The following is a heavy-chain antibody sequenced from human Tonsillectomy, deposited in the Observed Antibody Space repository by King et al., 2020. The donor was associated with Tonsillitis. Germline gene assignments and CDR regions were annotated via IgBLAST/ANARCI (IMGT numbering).Heavy chain of an antibody. CDR3: TKDFPTYGDYGY. V-gene: IGHV3-23*04. J-gene: IGHJ4*02. CDR1: GFTFNNYA. Sequence: EVQLVESGGGLVQPGGSLRLSCAASGFTFNNYAMSWVRQAPGKGLEWVSAISGADGSTYYADSVRGRFTISRDNSKNTLYLQMNSLRAEDTAVYYCTKDFPTYGDYGYWGQGTLLTVSS. CDR2: ISGADGST. D-gene: IGHD4-17*01.